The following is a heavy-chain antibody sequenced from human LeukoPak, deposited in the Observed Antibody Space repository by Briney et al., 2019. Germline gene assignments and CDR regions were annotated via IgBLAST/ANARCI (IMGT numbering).Heavy chain of an antibody. J-gene: IGHJ5*02. Sequence: SVRVSCKASGGTFSSYAISWVRQAPGEGLEWMGRIIPILGITNYAETFQGRVTITADKSTSTAYMELSSLRSEHTAVYYCARVLTTINWFDPWGQGTLVTVSS. D-gene: IGHD1-1*01. CDR3: ARVLTTINWFDP. V-gene: IGHV1-69*04. CDR2: IIPILGIT. CDR1: GGTFSSYA.